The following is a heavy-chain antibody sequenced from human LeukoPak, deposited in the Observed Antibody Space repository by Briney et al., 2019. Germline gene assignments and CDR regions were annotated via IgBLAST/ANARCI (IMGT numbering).Heavy chain of an antibody. Sequence: GGSLRLPCAASGFSVTSHYMSWVRQAPGKGLEWVSVIYSGGSTYYADSVKGRFTISRDNSKNTLYLQMNSLRAEDTAVYYCASMTSLGLFDYWGQGTLVTVSS. V-gene: IGHV3-53*01. CDR2: IYSGGST. CDR3: ASMTSLGLFDY. D-gene: IGHD3/OR15-3a*01. CDR1: GFSVTSHY. J-gene: IGHJ4*02.